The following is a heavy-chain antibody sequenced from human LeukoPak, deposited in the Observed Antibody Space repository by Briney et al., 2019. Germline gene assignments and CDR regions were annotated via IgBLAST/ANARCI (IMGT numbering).Heavy chain of an antibody. D-gene: IGHD2-15*01. CDR2: IYLGST. Sequence: SETLSLTCTVSGGSISGYYWSWIRQPPEKGLEWIGYIYLGSTSYNPSLKSRVTISVDTSRNQFSLKLRSVTAEDTAVYYCATAIKFVVVVAATPVKWFDPWGQGTLVTVSS. V-gene: IGHV4-59*01. CDR1: GGSISGYY. CDR3: ATAIKFVVVVAATPVKWFDP. J-gene: IGHJ5*02.